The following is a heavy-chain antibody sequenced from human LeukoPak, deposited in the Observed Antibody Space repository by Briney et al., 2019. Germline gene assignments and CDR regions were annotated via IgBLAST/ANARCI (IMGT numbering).Heavy chain of an antibody. CDR1: GFTFSSYW. V-gene: IGHV3-7*01. CDR3: AREDYGSGSYDPDY. D-gene: IGHD3-10*01. Sequence: GGSLRLSCAASGFTFSSYWMSWVRRAPGKGLEWVANIKQDGSEKYYVDSVKGRFTISRDNVKNSLYQQMNSLRAEDTAVYYCAREDYGSGSYDPDYWGQGTLVTVSS. CDR2: IKQDGSEK. J-gene: IGHJ4*02.